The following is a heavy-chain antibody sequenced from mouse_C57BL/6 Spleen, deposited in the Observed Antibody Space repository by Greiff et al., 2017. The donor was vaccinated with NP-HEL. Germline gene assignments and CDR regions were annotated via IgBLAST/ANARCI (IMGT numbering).Heavy chain of an antibody. CDR1: GYTFTSYW. V-gene: IGHV1-55*01. CDR2: IYPGSGST. J-gene: IGHJ3*01. D-gene: IGHD2-5*01. Sequence: VQLQQPGAELVKPGASVKMSCKASGYTFTSYWITWVKQRPGQGLEWIGDIYPGSGSTNYNEKFKSKATLTVDTSSSTAYMQLSSLTSEDSAVYYCARDGYSNSWFAYWGQGTLVTVSA. CDR3: ARDGYSNSWFAY.